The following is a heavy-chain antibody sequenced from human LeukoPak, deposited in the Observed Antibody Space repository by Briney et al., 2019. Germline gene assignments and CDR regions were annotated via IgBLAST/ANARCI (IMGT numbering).Heavy chain of an antibody. D-gene: IGHD6-19*01. CDR2: ITDSGGNT. Sequence: GGSLRLSCTASGFTFSTYAMSWVRQAPGKGLEWVSAITDSGGNTYYAAPVKGRFTISRDNSKNTLYLQMNSLRPEGTALYYCAKGQYTSVWYGGLDHWGQGTLVTVSS. CDR1: GFTFSTYA. CDR3: AKGQYTSVWYGGLDH. J-gene: IGHJ4*02. V-gene: IGHV3-23*01.